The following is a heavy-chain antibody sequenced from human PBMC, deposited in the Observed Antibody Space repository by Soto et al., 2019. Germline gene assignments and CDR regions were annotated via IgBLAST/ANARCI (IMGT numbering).Heavy chain of an antibody. J-gene: IGHJ4*02. D-gene: IGHD2-21*02. Sequence: QVQLVESGGGVVRPGRSLRLSCAASGFTFSSYAMHWVRQAPGKGLEWVAVISYDGSNKYYADSVKGRFTISRDNSKNTLYLQMNSLRAEDTAVYYCARGRGGDCYPRYWGQGTLVTVSS. CDR2: ISYDGSNK. CDR1: GFTFSSYA. CDR3: ARGRGGDCYPRY. V-gene: IGHV3-30-3*01.